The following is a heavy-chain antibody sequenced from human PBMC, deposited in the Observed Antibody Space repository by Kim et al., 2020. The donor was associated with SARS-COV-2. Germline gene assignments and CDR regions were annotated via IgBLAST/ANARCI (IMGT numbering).Heavy chain of an antibody. CDR3: ARDKWELTGDHMAYYFDY. V-gene: IGHV4-30-4*01. CDR2: IYYSGST. CDR1: GGSISSGDYY. D-gene: IGHD1-26*01. J-gene: IGHJ4*02. Sequence: SETLSLTCTVSGGSISSGDYYWSWIRQPPGKGLEWIGYIYYSGSTYYNPSLKSRVTISVDTSKNQFSLKLSSVTAADTAVYYCARDKWELTGDHMAYYFDYWGQGTLVTVSS.